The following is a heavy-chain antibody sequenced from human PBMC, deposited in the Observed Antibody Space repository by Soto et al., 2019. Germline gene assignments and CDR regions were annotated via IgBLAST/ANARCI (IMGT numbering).Heavy chain of an antibody. CDR3: ARHYTHQNYDFWSGYSPAYYFDY. CDR1: GGSISSYY. CDR2: IYYSGST. J-gene: IGHJ4*02. V-gene: IGHV4-59*08. D-gene: IGHD3-3*01. Sequence: PSETPSLTCTVSGGSISSYYWSWIRQPPGKGLEWIGYIYYSGSTNYNPSLKSRVTISVDTSKNQFSLKLSSVTAADTAVYYCARHYTHQNYDFWSGYSPAYYFDYWGQGTLVTVSS.